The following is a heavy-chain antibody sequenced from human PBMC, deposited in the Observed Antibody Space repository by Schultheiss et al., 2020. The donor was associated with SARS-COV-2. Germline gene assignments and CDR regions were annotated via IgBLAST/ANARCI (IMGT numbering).Heavy chain of an antibody. J-gene: IGHJ4*02. Sequence: SVKVSCKASGGTFSSYAISWVRQAPGQGLEWMGGIIPIFGTANYAQKFQGRVTMTRDTSTSTVYMELSSLRSEDTAVYYCTTWDSSGYFWGQGTLVTVSS. CDR2: IIPIFGTA. CDR3: TTWDSSGYF. D-gene: IGHD3-22*01. CDR1: GGTFSSYA. V-gene: IGHV1-69*05.